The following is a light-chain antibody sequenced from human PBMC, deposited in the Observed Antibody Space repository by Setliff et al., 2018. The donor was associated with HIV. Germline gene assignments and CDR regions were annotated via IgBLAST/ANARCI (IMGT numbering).Light chain of an antibody. CDR1: SSNIGAGFD. CDR3: QSYXTXXXXXXX. CDR2: XXX. J-gene: IGLJ1*01. V-gene: IGLV1-40*01. Sequence: QSVLTQPPSVSGAPGQRVTMSCTGSSSNIGAGFDVHWYQHLPGRAPKLXXXXXXNRPSGVPDRFSGSQSGTPAPLAPPGLPAEAAGDYSCQSYXTXXXXXXXFGTGTKGTVL.